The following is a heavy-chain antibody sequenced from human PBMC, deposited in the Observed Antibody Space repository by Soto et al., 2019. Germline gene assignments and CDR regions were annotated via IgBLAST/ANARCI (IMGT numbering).Heavy chain of an antibody. D-gene: IGHD3-22*01. CDR2: IWYDGSNK. CDR1: GFTFSSYG. V-gene: IGHV3-33*01. CDR3: AREGSSGYVAFDI. Sequence: QVQLVESGGGVVQPGRSLRLSCAASGFTFSSYGMHWVRQAPGKGLEWVAVIWYDGSNKYYADSVKGRFTISRDNSKNTLYLQMNSLRAEDTAVYYCAREGSSGYVAFDIWGQGTMVTVSS. J-gene: IGHJ3*02.